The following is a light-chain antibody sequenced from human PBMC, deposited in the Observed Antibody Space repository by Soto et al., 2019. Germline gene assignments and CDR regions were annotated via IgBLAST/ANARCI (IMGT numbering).Light chain of an antibody. CDR2: SAS. V-gene: IGKV1-39*01. CDR3: QQNYSPFVS. CDR1: QNIFTS. J-gene: IGKJ4*01. Sequence: DIQMTQSPSSLSASVGDSVTITCRASQNIFTSLNWLQQKRGRAPKVLISSASTLQSGVPSRFSGSGSGTDFTLTIGSLPPDDYATYYCQQNYSPFVSFGGGTTVEI.